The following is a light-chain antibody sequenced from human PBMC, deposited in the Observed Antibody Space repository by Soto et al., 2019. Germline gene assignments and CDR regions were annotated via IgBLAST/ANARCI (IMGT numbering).Light chain of an antibody. Sequence: QTVLTQPPSVSGAPGQRVIISCAGSISNIGAGYDDHWYQHLPGTTPKLLIYSNINRPSGVPDRFSGSKSGTSASLAITGLQPEDEADYFCQSSDNSLAGSKVFGGGTKVTVL. CDR3: QSSDNSLAGSKV. V-gene: IGLV1-40*01. CDR1: ISNIGAGYD. J-gene: IGLJ2*01. CDR2: SNI.